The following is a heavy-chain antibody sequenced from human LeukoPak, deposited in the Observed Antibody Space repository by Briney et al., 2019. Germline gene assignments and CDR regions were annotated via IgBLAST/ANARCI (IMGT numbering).Heavy chain of an antibody. Sequence: PSETLSLTCTVSDDSIKSYFWTWIRQSPGKGLEWIGYVFYSGSTSYNPSLRSRLTMSVDTSKSQFSLNLNSVTTADTAVYYCARVNSLGYYFDSWGQGTLVTVSS. CDR1: DDSIKSYF. CDR2: VFYSGST. J-gene: IGHJ4*02. CDR3: ARVNSLGYYFDS. D-gene: IGHD2/OR15-2a*01. V-gene: IGHV4-59*01.